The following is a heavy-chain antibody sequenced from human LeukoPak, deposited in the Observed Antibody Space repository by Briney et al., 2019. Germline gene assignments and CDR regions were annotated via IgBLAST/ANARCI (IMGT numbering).Heavy chain of an antibody. D-gene: IGHD3-10*01. J-gene: IGHJ4*02. CDR1: GFTFNSYT. Sequence: GGSLRLSCAASGFTFNSYTMNWVRQAPGKGLEWVSSISSGSTYIFYADSVKGRFTISRDNARDSLYLQMNSLRAEDTAVYYCASGRVRGVIIDWGQGNLVTVSS. CDR2: ISSGSTYI. V-gene: IGHV3-21*01. CDR3: ASGRVRGVIID.